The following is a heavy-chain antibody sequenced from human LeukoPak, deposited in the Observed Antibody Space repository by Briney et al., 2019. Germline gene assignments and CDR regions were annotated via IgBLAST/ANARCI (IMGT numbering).Heavy chain of an antibody. J-gene: IGHJ4*02. Sequence: GGSLRLSCAGSGFTFSHFWMSWVRQAPGKGLEWVAYIKKTGIETYYLDSVKGRFTITRDNNRNSLFLQMYSLRAEDTAVYFCARENGYCSGSDCYSYFDSWGQGTLVTVSS. CDR3: ARENGYCSGSDCYSYFDS. V-gene: IGHV3-7*01. D-gene: IGHD2-15*01. CDR2: IKKTGIET. CDR1: GFTFSHFW.